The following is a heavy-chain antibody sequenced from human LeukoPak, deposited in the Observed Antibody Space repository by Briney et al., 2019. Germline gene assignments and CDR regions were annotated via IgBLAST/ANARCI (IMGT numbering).Heavy chain of an antibody. CDR2: IWYDGSNK. CDR3: ARASSGYYLDY. D-gene: IGHD3-22*01. Sequence: GGSLRLSCAASGFTFSSYAMSWVRQAPGKGLEWVAVIWYDGSNKYYADSVKGRFTISRDNSKNTLYLQMNSLRAEDTAVYYCARASSGYYLDYWGQGTLVTVSS. V-gene: IGHV3-33*08. CDR1: GFTFSSYA. J-gene: IGHJ4*02.